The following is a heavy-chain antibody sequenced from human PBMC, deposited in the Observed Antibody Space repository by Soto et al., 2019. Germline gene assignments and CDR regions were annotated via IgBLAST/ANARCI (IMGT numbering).Heavy chain of an antibody. CDR2: IYYSGST. CDR3: AREAMIVVNWYFDL. D-gene: IGHD3-22*01. Sequence: QVQLQESGPGLVKPSQTLSLTCTVSGGSISSGGYYWSWIRQHPGKGLEWIGYIYYSGSTYYNPSLKSRVTXXVXTXXNQFSLKLSSVTAADTAVYYCAREAMIVVNWYFDLWGRGTLVTVSS. J-gene: IGHJ2*01. CDR1: GGSISSGGYY. V-gene: IGHV4-31*03.